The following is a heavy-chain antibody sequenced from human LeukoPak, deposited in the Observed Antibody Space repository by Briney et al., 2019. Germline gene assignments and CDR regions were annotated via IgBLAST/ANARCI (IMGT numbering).Heavy chain of an antibody. J-gene: IGHJ6*02. D-gene: IGHD3-22*01. CDR1: GFTFSSYA. CDR3: AKEEGYDRSGFYYYYGMDV. V-gene: IGHV3-23*01. CDR2: ISGSGGST. Sequence: GGSLRLSCAASGFTFSSYAMSWVRQAPGKGLEWVSAISGSGGSTYYADSVKGRFTISRDNPKNTLYLQMTSLRAEDTAAYYCAKEEGYDRSGFYYYYGMDVWGQGTTVTVSS.